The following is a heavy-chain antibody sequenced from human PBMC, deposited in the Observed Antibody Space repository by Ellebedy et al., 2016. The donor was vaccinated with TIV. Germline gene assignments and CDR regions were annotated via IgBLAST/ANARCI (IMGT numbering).Heavy chain of an antibody. V-gene: IGHV3-7*01. Sequence: GESLKISCGASGFSFRSYWMTWVRQAPGKGLEWVANINQDGSDKYYVDSVKGRFTISRDNAKNSLYLQMTSLRADDTALYYCATDGSYGDYPSPAHAFEVWGQGTMVTVSS. CDR2: INQDGSDK. CDR1: GFSFRSYW. J-gene: IGHJ3*01. D-gene: IGHD4-17*01. CDR3: ATDGSYGDYPSPAHAFEV.